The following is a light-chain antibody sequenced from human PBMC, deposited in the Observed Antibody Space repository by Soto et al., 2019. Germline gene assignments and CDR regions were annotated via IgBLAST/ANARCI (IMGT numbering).Light chain of an antibody. Sequence: DIPVTQSPSSLSASVGDRVTISCRASQSISSYLNWYQEKPGKAPKLLIYAASSLQSGVPSRFSGSGSGTDFTLTISSLQPEDSATYYCQQTYSTPWTFGLGTKVDIK. V-gene: IGKV1-39*01. J-gene: IGKJ1*01. CDR3: QQTYSTPWT. CDR1: QSISSY. CDR2: AAS.